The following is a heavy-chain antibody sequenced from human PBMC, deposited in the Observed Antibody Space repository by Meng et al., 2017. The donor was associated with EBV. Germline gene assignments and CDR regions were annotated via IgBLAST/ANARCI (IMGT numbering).Heavy chain of an antibody. CDR2: LIPMSGAP. CDR1: GGSFRSDV. Sequence: VQLPKSGGRVTKPGSSVKVSCRRSGGSFRSDVVRWVRQAPGKGLEWMGGLIPMSGAPQYEQKFQDRVKIIADESTSTHSMELNNLRFEDTAMYYCASESGRGFTTDYWGQGTLVTVFS. CDR3: ASESGRGFTTDY. V-gene: IGHV1-69*01. J-gene: IGHJ4*02. D-gene: IGHD3-10*01.